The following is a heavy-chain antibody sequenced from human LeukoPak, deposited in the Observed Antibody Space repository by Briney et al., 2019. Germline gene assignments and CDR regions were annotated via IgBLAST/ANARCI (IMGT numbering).Heavy chain of an antibody. Sequence: GGSLRLTCAASGFTFSSYWMSWVRQAPGKGLEWVANIKQDGSEKYYVDSVKGRFTISRDNAKNSLYLQMNSLRAEDTAVYYCARDLSGSYSDYWGQGTLVTVSS. D-gene: IGHD1-26*01. CDR1: GFTFSSYW. J-gene: IGHJ4*02. V-gene: IGHV3-7*01. CDR2: IKQDGSEK. CDR3: ARDLSGSYSDY.